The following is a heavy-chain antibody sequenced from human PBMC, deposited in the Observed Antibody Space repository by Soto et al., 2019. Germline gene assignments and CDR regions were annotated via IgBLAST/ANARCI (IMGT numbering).Heavy chain of an antibody. CDR1: GGTFSSYA. CDR3: ARERNIVVVTAIRYYYYGMDV. Sequence: GASVKVSCKASGGTFSSYAISWVRQAPGQGLEWMGGIIPIFGTANYAQKFRGRVTITADESTSTAYMELSSLRSEDTAVYYCARERNIVVVTAIRYYYYGMDVWGQGTTVTVSS. D-gene: IGHD2-21*02. CDR2: IIPIFGTA. V-gene: IGHV1-69*13. J-gene: IGHJ6*02.